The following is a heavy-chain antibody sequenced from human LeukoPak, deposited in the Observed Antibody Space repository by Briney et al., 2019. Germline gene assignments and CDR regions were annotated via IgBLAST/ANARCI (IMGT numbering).Heavy chain of an antibody. CDR1: GGSISSYY. V-gene: IGHV4-59*01. D-gene: IGHD1-26*01. Sequence: SETLSLTCTVSGGSISSYYWSWIRQPPGKGLEWIGYIYYSGSTNYNPSLKSRVTISVDTSKNQFSLKLSSVTAADTAVYYCASGGIVGDGVLYYWGQGTLVTVSS. CDR2: IYYSGST. CDR3: ASGGIVGDGVLYY. J-gene: IGHJ4*02.